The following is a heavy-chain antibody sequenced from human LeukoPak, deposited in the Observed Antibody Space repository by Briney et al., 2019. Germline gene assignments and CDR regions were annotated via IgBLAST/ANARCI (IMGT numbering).Heavy chain of an antibody. CDR1: GFSFSGYW. CDR2: IKQDESEK. V-gene: IGHV3-7*01. Sequence: GGSLRLSCAASGFSFSGYWMSWVRQAPGKGLEWEANIKQDESEKYYVDSVKGRFTISRDNAKNSLYLQMNSLRAEDTAVYYCANDVRDYDFWTNYYSYYVDVWGKGTTVSVSS. D-gene: IGHD3-3*01. J-gene: IGHJ6*03. CDR3: ANDVRDYDFWTNYYSYYVDV.